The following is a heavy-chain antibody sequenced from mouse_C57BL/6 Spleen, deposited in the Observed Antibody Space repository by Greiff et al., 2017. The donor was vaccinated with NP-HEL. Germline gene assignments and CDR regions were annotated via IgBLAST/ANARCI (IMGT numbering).Heavy chain of an antibody. Sequence: QVQLQQSGPELVKPGASVKISCKASGYSFTSYYIHWVKQRPGQGLEWIGWIYPGSGNTKYNEKFKGKATLTADTSSSTAYMQLSSLTSEDSAVYYCARSYPDAMDYWGKGTSVTVSS. J-gene: IGHJ4*01. V-gene: IGHV1-66*01. CDR2: IYPGSGNT. CDR1: GYSFTSYY. CDR3: ARSYPDAMDY. D-gene: IGHD2-12*01.